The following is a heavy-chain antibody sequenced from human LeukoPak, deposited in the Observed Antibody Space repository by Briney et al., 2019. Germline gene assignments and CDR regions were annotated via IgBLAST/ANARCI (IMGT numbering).Heavy chain of an antibody. CDR1: GGSISSYY. CDR3: ARDLNWYSGYLFDY. Sequence: SETLSLTCPVSGGSISSYYWSSIRQPAGKGLEWLGRIYTSGSTNYNPSLKSRVTMSVDTSKNQFSLKLSSVTAADTAGYYCARDLNWYSGYLFDYWGQGTLVTVSS. V-gene: IGHV4-4*07. CDR2: IYTSGST. J-gene: IGHJ4*02. D-gene: IGHD5-12*01.